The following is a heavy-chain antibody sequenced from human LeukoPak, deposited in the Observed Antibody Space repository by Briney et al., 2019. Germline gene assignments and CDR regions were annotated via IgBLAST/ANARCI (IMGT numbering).Heavy chain of an antibody. CDR3: ARGMTYWSGSGKFDY. V-gene: IGHV3-74*03. D-gene: IGHD3-10*01. Sequence: GSLRLSCAASGFTFSDYHMHWVRQPPGREPLWVARINTDGSSTTYADSVKGRFSISRDNAKNTLFLQMNSLRAEDTAVYYCARGMTYWSGSGKFDYWGQGSLVTVSS. J-gene: IGHJ4*02. CDR2: INTDGSST. CDR1: GFTFSDYH.